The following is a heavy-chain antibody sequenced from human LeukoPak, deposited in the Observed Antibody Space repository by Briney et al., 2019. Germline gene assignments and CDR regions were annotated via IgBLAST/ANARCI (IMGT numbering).Heavy chain of an antibody. CDR3: ARGGEDSYYYYGMDV. CDR2: ISYDGSNK. J-gene: IGHJ6*04. D-gene: IGHD3-10*01. V-gene: IGHV3-30*04. CDR1: GFTFSSYA. Sequence: PGGSLRLSCAASGFTFSSYAMHWVRQAPGKGLEWVAVISYDGSNKYYADSVKGRFTIPRDNSKNTLYLQMNSLRAEDTAVYYCARGGEDSYYYYGMDVWGKGTTVTVSS.